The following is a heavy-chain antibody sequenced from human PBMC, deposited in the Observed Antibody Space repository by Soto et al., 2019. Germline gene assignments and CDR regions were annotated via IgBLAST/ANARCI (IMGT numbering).Heavy chain of an antibody. Sequence: PESLSHTCTVSGGSINTFYWGWVRQPAGKGLEWIGRIFSIGSTSFNPSLESRVAMSVDTSKNHFSLNLSSVTAADMAVYYCAREGSYSAYNFAHGIQLWSFDFWGQGALVTVSS. D-gene: IGHD5-12*01. CDR1: GGSINTFY. CDR3: AREGSYSAYNFAHGIQLWSFDF. CDR2: IFSIGST. V-gene: IGHV4-4*07. J-gene: IGHJ4*02.